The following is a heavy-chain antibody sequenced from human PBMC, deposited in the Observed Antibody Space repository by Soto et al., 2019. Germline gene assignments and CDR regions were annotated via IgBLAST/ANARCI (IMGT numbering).Heavy chain of an antibody. CDR2: ISSSSSYI. J-gene: IGHJ4*02. CDR3: ARDLTGGYSSSFSFDY. D-gene: IGHD6-6*01. Sequence: GGSLRLSCAASGFTFSSYSMNWVRQAPGKGLEWVSSISSSSSYIYYADSVKGRFTISRDNAKNSLYLQMNSLRAEDTAVYYCARDLTGGYSSSFSFDYWGQGTLVTVSS. CDR1: GFTFSSYS. V-gene: IGHV3-21*01.